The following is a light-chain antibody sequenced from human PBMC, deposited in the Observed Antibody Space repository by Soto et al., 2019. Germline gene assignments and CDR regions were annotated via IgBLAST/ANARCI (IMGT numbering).Light chain of an antibody. Sequence: QSALTQPASVSGSPGQSITISCTGTSSDVGGYNYVSWYQQHPGKAPKLMIYEVSNRSSGVSNRFSGSKSGNTASLTISGLQAEDEADYYCSSYAGSSYYVFGSGTKVTVL. CDR3: SSYAGSSYYV. J-gene: IGLJ1*01. CDR2: EVS. V-gene: IGLV2-14*01. CDR1: SSDVGGYNY.